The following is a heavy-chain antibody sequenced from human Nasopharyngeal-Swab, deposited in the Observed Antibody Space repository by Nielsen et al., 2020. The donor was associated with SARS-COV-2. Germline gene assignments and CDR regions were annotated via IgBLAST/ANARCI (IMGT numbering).Heavy chain of an antibody. D-gene: IGHD6-19*01. J-gene: IGHJ2*01. Sequence: SCAVSGGSISSSNWWSWVRQPPGKELEWIGEIYHSGSTNYNPSLKSRVTISVDKSKNQFSLKLSSVTAADTAVYYCARVGGIAVAGTGGYFDLWGRGTLVTVSS. CDR2: IYHSGST. V-gene: IGHV4-4*02. CDR1: GGSISSSNW. CDR3: ARVGGIAVAGTGGYFDL.